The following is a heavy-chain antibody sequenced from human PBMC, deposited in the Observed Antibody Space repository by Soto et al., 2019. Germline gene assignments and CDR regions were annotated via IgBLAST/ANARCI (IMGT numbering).Heavy chain of an antibody. CDR2: IKQVGSEK. V-gene: IGHV3-7*04. Sequence: GGSLRLSCAASGFTFSSYWMSWVRQAPGKGLEWVANIKQVGSEKYYVDSVKGRFTVSRDNAKNSLYLQMNNLRAEDTAAYYCARGITLDYWGQRTLVTVSS. CDR3: ARGITLDY. J-gene: IGHJ4*02. CDR1: GFTFSSYW.